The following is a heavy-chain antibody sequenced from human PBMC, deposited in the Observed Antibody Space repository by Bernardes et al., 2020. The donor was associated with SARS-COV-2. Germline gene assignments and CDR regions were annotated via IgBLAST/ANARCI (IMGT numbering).Heavy chain of an antibody. V-gene: IGHV3-48*01. CDR3: ARSDHASALRPPFDS. CDR2: ISRSSRTI. J-gene: IGHJ4*02. Sequence: GGSLRLSCAASGFTFSSYSMNWVRQAPGKGLEWVSYISRSSRTIYYADSVKGRFTISRDNAKNSLYLQMNSLRAEDTAVYYCARSDHASALRPPFDSWGQGTLVTVSS. D-gene: IGHD6-25*01. CDR1: GFTFSSYS.